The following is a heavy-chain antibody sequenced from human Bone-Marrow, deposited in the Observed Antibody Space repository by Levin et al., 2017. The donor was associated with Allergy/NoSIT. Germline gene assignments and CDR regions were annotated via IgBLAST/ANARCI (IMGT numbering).Heavy chain of an antibody. V-gene: IGHV4-59*01. CDR3: ARSGGYGSGFLC. CDR2: IYYSGST. J-gene: IGHJ3*01. CDR1: GGSISSYY. D-gene: IGHD3-10*01. Sequence: PSETLSLTCTVSGGSISSYYWSWIRQPPGKGLEWIGYIYYSGSTNYNPSLKSRVTISVDTSKSQFSLKLSSVTAADTAVYYCARSGGYGSGFLCWGQGTMVTVSS.